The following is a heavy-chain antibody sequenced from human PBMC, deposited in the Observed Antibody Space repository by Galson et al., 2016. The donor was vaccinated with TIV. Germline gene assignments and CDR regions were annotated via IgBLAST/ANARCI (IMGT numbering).Heavy chain of an antibody. CDR3: AKTSVYLWTVAADGAFDI. V-gene: IGHV3-9*01. J-gene: IGHJ3*02. Sequence: SLRLSCAASGFTFSSYAMHWVRQAPGKGLEWVSGISRNSNTIGYADSVKGRFTISRDNAKTSLYLQMNSLRSEDTALYYCAKTSVYLWTVAADGAFDIWGQGTMVTVSS. CDR2: ISRNSNTI. CDR1: GFTFSSYA. D-gene: IGHD4-23*01.